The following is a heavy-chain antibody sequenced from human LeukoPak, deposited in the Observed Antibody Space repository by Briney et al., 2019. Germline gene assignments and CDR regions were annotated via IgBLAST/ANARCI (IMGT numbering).Heavy chain of an antibody. V-gene: IGHV4-59*01. Sequence: SETLSLTCTVSGGSISSYYWSWIRQPPGKGLEWIGYIYYSGSTNYNPSLKSRVTISVDTSKNQFSLKLSSVTAADTAVYYCARVRDGYNVADYWGQGSLVTVSS. J-gene: IGHJ4*02. D-gene: IGHD5-24*01. CDR2: IYYSGST. CDR1: GGSISSYY. CDR3: ARVRDGYNVADY.